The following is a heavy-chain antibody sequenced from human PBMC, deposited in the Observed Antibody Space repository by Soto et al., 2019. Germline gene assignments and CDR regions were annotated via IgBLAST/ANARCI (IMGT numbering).Heavy chain of an antibody. D-gene: IGHD6-19*01. J-gene: IGHJ6*02. CDR2: TYYRSKWYN. CDR1: GDSVSSGSAS. Sequence: PSQTLSLTCAISGDSVSSGSASWNWIRQFPSGGLEWLGRTYYRSKWYNDYAVSVKSRITINPDTSKNQFSLQLNSVTPEDTAVYYCARGSSGWYEYYYYGMDVWGQGTTVTVSS. V-gene: IGHV6-1*01. CDR3: ARGSSGWYEYYYYGMDV.